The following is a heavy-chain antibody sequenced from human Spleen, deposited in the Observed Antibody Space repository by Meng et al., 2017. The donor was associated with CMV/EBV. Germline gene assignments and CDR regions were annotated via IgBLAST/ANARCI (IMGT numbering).Heavy chain of an antibody. CDR2: IDWEDEK. J-gene: IGHJ6*02. CDR3: AHNRGALIRGVIWRKQKKYYHYGADV. Sequence: SGPTLVKPTQTLTLTCTFSGFSFRTSGMRVSWIRQPPGKALEWLARIDWEDEKVYSTSLKTRLTISKDTSKNQVVLTMTNMDPVDTATYYCAHNRGALIRGVIWRKQKKYYHYGADVWGQGTTVTVSS. CDR1: GFSFRTSGMR. D-gene: IGHD3-10*01. V-gene: IGHV2-70*12.